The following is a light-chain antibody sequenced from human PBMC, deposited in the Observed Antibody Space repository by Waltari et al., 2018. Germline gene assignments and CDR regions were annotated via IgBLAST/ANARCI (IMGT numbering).Light chain of an antibody. Sequence: DVVMTQSPLSLPVTLGQPASISCRSSQSLVHSDGNTYLNWFQQKPGQSPRRLMYKVSKRDSGVPDRVSGSGSGTDFTLKISRVEAEDVGVYYCMQGSHWPRTFGQGTKLEI. CDR3: MQGSHWPRT. CDR2: KVS. V-gene: IGKV2-30*02. J-gene: IGKJ2*01. CDR1: QSLVHSDGNTY.